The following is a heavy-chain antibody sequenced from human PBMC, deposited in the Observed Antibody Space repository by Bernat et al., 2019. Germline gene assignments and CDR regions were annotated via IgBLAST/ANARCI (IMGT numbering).Heavy chain of an antibody. D-gene: IGHD2-15*01. CDR2: ISAGGTT. CDR1: GFTFSSYA. V-gene: IGHV3-23*01. J-gene: IGHJ1*01. CDR3: AKEGAAAQVDYFQS. Sequence: EVQLLESGGGLVQPGGSLRLSCAASGFTFSSYAISWLRQAPGKGLHWVSSISAGGTTYYADSVKGRFTISRDNSKTTLYLQMNSLRAEDTAVYYCAKEGAAAQVDYFQSWGQGTLVIVSS.